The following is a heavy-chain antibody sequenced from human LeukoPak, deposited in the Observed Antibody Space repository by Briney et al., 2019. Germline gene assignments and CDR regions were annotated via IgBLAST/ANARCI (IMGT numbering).Heavy chain of an antibody. D-gene: IGHD3-16*01. Sequence: PGGSLRLSYAASGFTVSSNSMSWVRQAPGKGLVWVSVIYTGGTTYYADSVKGRFTISRDNSKNTLYLQMNSLRAEDTAVYYCARDVAAPGGVYFDYWGQGTLVTVSS. V-gene: IGHV3-66*01. CDR1: GFTVSSNS. J-gene: IGHJ4*02. CDR2: IYTGGTT. CDR3: ARDVAAPGGVYFDY.